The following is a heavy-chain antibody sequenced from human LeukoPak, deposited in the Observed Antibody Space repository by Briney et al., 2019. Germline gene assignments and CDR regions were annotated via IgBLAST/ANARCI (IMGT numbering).Heavy chain of an antibody. CDR2: ISGSGGST. V-gene: IGHV3-23*01. D-gene: IGHD2-15*01. CDR1: GFTFSSYA. Sequence: GGSLRLSCAASGFTFSSYAMSWVRQAPGKGLEWVSAISGSGGSTYYADSVKGRFTISRDNSKNTLYLQMNSLRAEDTAVYYCAKSLSVVVVAATHDFDYWGQGTLVTVSS. J-gene: IGHJ4*02. CDR3: AKSLSVVVVAATHDFDY.